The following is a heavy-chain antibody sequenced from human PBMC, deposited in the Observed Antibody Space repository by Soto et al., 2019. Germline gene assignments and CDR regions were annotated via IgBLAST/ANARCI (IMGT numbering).Heavy chain of an antibody. D-gene: IGHD1-1*01. Sequence: EVQLVESGGGLVQPGGSLRLSCAASGFTFSDYWMSWVRQAPGKWLECVASIKYDGSAKYYVDSVKGRFTISRDNAKNSFYLQMNSLRVEDTAVYYCARRNLFDYWGQGTLVTVSS. J-gene: IGHJ4*02. V-gene: IGHV3-7*01. CDR3: ARRNLFDY. CDR1: GFTFSDYW. CDR2: IKYDGSAK.